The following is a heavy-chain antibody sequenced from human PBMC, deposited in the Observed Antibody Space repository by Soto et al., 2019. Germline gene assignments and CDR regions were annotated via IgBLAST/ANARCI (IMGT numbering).Heavy chain of an antibody. J-gene: IGHJ4*02. V-gene: IGHV1-69*01. Sequence: QVQLVQSGAEVKKPGSSVKVCCKASGGTFSSYAISWVRQAPGQGLEWMGGIIPIFGTANYAQKFQGSVTITADESTSTAYMELSSLRSEDTAVYYCARERSAVAGTCCLDYWGQGTLVTVSS. D-gene: IGHD6-19*01. CDR1: GGTFSSYA. CDR3: ARERSAVAGTCCLDY. CDR2: IIPIFGTA.